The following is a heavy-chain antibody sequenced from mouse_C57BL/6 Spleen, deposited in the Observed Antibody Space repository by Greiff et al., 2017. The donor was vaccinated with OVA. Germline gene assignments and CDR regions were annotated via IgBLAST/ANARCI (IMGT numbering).Heavy chain of an antibody. Sequence: EVQLQQSGPELVKPGASVKISCKASGYTFTDYYMNWVKQSHGKSLEWIGDINPNNGGTSYNQKFKGKATWTVDKSSSTAYMELRSLTSEDSAVYYCASRWDVGAYWGQGTLVTVSA. D-gene: IGHD4-1*01. CDR1: GYTFTDYY. V-gene: IGHV1-26*01. J-gene: IGHJ3*01. CDR2: INPNNGGT. CDR3: ASRWDVGAY.